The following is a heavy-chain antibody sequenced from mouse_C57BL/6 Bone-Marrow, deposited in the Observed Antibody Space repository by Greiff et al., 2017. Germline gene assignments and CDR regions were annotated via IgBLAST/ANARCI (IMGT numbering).Heavy chain of an antibody. V-gene: IGHV1-82*01. CDR2: IYPGDGDT. CDR3: ARELRPYFDY. CDR1: GYAFSSSW. D-gene: IGHD3-2*02. J-gene: IGHJ2*01. Sequence: ESGPELVKPGASVKISCKASGYAFSSSWMNWVKQRPGKGLEWIGRIYPGDGDTNYNGKFKGKATLTADKSSSTAYMQLSSLTSEDSAVYFCARELRPYFDYWGQGTTLTVSS.